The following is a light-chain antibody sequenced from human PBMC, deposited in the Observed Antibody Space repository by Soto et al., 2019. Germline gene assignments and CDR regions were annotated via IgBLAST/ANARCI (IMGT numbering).Light chain of an antibody. CDR3: QLSYTTPPWT. Sequence: DIQMTQSPSSVSASVGDRVTIPCRASQTIIKYINRYKQKPGKAPNLLISATSKLQSGVPSRFSGSGSGTEFTLVISSLQPEDFATYSCQLSYTTPPWTFGQSTEVEIK. V-gene: IGKV1-39*01. CDR1: QTIIKY. CDR2: ATS. J-gene: IGKJ1*01.